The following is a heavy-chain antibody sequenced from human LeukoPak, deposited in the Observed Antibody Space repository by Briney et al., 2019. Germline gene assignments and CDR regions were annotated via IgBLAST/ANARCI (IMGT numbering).Heavy chain of an antibody. D-gene: IGHD2-2*01. V-gene: IGHV3-21*04. CDR3: VKDRFSTSPSYFDY. Sequence: GGSLRLSCATSGFTFSSYSMNWVRQAPGKGLEWVSSISSSSSYIYYADSVKGRFIISRDNSKNTLFLQMNSLRAEDTAVYYCVKDRFSTSPSYFDYWGQGTLVAVSS. CDR2: ISSSSSYI. CDR1: GFTFSSYS. J-gene: IGHJ4*02.